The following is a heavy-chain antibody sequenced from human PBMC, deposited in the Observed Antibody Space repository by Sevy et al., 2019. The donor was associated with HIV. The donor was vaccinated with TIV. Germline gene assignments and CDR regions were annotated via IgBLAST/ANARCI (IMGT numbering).Heavy chain of an antibody. J-gene: IGHJ6*03. V-gene: IGHV4-59*01. CDR3: ARSTYYYYYMDV. CDR2: VHHSGNT. CDR1: GVSIGSYY. Sequence: SETLSLTCTVSGVSIGSYYWSWIRQPPGKGLEWIGYVHHSGNTEYNPSLKSRVTISVDTSKNQLSLKVTSVTAADTAVYYCARSTYYYYYMDVWGKGATVTVSS.